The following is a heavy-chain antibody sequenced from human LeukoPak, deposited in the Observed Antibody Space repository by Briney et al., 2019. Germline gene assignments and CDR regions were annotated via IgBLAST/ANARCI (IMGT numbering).Heavy chain of an antibody. CDR3: AKSGYNRFDY. CDR1: GFTFSTSA. J-gene: IGHJ4*02. D-gene: IGHD5-24*01. CDR2: ISGSGSGGST. V-gene: IGHV3-23*01. Sequence: PGGSLRLSCAASGFTFSTSAMSWVRQAPGKGLEWVSNISGSGSGGSTYYADSVKGRFTIPRDNSKNTLYLQMNSLRAEDTAVYYCAKSGYNRFDYWGQGTLVTVSS.